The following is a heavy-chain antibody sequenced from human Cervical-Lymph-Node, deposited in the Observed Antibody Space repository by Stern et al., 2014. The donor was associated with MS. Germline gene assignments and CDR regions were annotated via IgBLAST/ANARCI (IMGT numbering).Heavy chain of an antibody. CDR2: ITNVGST. Sequence: EVQLVQSGGGVIQPGGSLRLSCTASGFTVSRDYMTWVRQAPGKGLEWVSLITNVGSTFYTDSVKGRITISRDDSKNTVYLHMTSLRAEDTAMYYCARDTSSPERSDWWGQGTLVTVSS. V-gene: IGHV3-53*01. CDR3: ARDTSSPERSDW. CDR1: GFTVSRDY. D-gene: IGHD1-1*01. J-gene: IGHJ4*02.